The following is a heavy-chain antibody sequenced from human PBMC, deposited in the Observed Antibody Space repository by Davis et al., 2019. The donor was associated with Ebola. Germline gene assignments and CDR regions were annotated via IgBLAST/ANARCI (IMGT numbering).Heavy chain of an antibody. J-gene: IGHJ4*02. CDR3: ARVVAVAGSWYVAN. CDR2: INTNTGNP. V-gene: IGHV7-4-1*02. CDR1: GYIFTSYG. D-gene: IGHD6-19*01. Sequence: AASVKVSCKASGYIFTSYGMNWVRQAPGQGLEWMGWINTNTGNPTYAQGVTGRSVFSLDTSVSTAYLQIISLKAEDTAVYYCARVVAVAGSWYVANWGQGTLVTVSS.